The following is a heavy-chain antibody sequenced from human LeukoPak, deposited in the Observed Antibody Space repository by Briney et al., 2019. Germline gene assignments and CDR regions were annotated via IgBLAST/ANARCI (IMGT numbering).Heavy chain of an antibody. CDR3: ATYTNRLHY. CDR2: IHYTGST. D-gene: IGHD2-8*01. CDR1: SGSISYFY. J-gene: IGHJ4*02. V-gene: IGHV4-59*01. Sequence: PSETLSLTCTVSSGSISYFYWNWIRQPPGKGLEWIGYIHYTGSTNYNPSLKSRVTISADTSKNQFSLKLSSVTAADTAVYYCATYTNRLHYWGQGTLVTVSS.